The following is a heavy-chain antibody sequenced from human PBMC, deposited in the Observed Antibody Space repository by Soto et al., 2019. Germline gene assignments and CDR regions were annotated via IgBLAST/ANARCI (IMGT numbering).Heavy chain of an antibody. D-gene: IGHD5-12*01. CDR1: GGTFSSYA. J-gene: IGHJ2*01. CDR2: IIPIFGTA. Sequence: QVQLVQSGAEVKKPGSSVKVSCKASGGTFSSYAISWVRQALGQGLEWMGGIIPIFGTANYAQKFQGRVTITADESTSTAYMELSSLRSEDTAVYYCARERYSGYDSVGYFDLWGRGTLVTVSS. CDR3: ARERYSGYDSVGYFDL. V-gene: IGHV1-69*01.